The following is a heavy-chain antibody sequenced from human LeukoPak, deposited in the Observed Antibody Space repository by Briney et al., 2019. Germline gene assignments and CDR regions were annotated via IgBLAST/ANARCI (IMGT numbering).Heavy chain of an antibody. D-gene: IGHD3-10*01. V-gene: IGHV3-21*01. Sequence: GGSLRLSCAASGFTFSSYSMNWVRQAPGKGLEWVSSISSSSSYIYYADSVKGRFTISRDNAKNSLCLQMNSLRAEDTAVYYCARDRAGYGSGSYSNFDYWGQGTLVTVSS. CDR1: GFTFSSYS. CDR3: ARDRAGYGSGSYSNFDY. CDR2: ISSSSSYI. J-gene: IGHJ4*02.